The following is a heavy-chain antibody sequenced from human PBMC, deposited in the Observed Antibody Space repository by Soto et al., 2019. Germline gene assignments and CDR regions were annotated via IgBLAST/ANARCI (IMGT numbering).Heavy chain of an antibody. J-gene: IGHJ6*02. D-gene: IGHD2-15*01. CDR3: ARDNDRPQVGCNYYYILDV. Sequence: QVQLEQSGAEVKKPGSSVKVSCKASGGTFRTAAVSWVRQAPGQGLEWMGGIMPVFRTPDYAQKLHGRVTITADESTSTAYMELSGLRSDDTAVYYCARDNDRPQVGCNYYYILDVWGQGTTITVSS. V-gene: IGHV1-69*12. CDR2: IMPVFRTP. CDR1: GGTFRTAA.